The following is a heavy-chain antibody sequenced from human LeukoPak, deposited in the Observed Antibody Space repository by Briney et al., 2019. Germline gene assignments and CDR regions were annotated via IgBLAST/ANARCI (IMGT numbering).Heavy chain of an antibody. J-gene: IGHJ5*02. CDR1: GGSISSSSYY. Sequence: SETLSLTCTVSGGSISSSSYYWGWIRQPPGKGLEWIGEINHSGSTNYNPSLKSRVTISVDTSKNQFSLKLSSVTAADTAVYYCARLHYYDSSGYQGWFDPWGQGTLVTVSS. CDR3: ARLHYYDSSGYQGWFDP. V-gene: IGHV4-39*07. D-gene: IGHD3-22*01. CDR2: INHSGST.